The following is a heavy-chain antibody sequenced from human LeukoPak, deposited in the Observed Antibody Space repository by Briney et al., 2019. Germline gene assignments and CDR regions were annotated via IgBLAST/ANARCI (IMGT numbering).Heavy chain of an antibody. J-gene: IGHJ4*02. D-gene: IGHD5-18*01. CDR1: GGSISSYS. CDR2: TYYGGST. Sequence: SETLSLTCSVSGGSISSYSWSWIRQPPGKGLEWIGNTYYGGSTNYNPSLKSRVTISVDTSKNQFSLKLSSVTAADTAVYYCARAGTGMVVVDFWGQGTLVTVSS. CDR3: ARAGTGMVVVDF. V-gene: IGHV4-59*01.